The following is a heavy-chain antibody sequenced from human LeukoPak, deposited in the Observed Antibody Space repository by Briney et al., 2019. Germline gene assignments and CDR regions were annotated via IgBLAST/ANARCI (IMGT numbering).Heavy chain of an antibody. CDR3: ARVPRSSSFVDY. CDR1: GGSISSGDYC. V-gene: IGHV4-30-2*01. Sequence: PSQTLSLTCTVSGGSISSGDYCWSWIRQPPGKGLEWVGYIYHTGSTYYNPSLKSRVTISIDRSKNQFSLKLTSATAADTAVYYCARVPRSSSFVDYWGQGTLVTVSS. J-gene: IGHJ4*02. D-gene: IGHD6-6*01. CDR2: IYHTGST.